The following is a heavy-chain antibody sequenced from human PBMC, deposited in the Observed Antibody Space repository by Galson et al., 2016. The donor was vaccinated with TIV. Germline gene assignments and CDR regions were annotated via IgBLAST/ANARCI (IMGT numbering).Heavy chain of an antibody. CDR1: GFTFSNYA. Sequence: SLRLSCAASGFTFSNYAMNWVRPAPGKGLEWVSGISGTGDYTYYADSVMGRFTISRDNSKNRVYLQMNSLRAEDTALYYCAKEETGDAYDFWGQGTIVTVSS. CDR3: AKEETGDAYDF. CDR2: ISGTGDYT. J-gene: IGHJ3*01. V-gene: IGHV3-23*01. D-gene: IGHD1-1*01.